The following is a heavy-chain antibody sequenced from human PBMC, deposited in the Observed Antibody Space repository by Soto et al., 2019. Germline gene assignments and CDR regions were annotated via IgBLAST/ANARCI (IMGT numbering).Heavy chain of an antibody. V-gene: IGHV1-2*04. CDR3: ARGVVVAATVDNWFDP. CDR1: GYSFTGYY. J-gene: IGHJ5*02. Sequence: GASVKVSCKASGYSFTGYYMHWVRQAPGQGLEWMGWINPNSGGTNYAQKFQGWVTMTRDTSISTAYMELSRLRSDDTAVYYCARGVVVAATVDNWFDPWGQGTLVTVSS. D-gene: IGHD2-15*01. CDR2: INPNSGGT.